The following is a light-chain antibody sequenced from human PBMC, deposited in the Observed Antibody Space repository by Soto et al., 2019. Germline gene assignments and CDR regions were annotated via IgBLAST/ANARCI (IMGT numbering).Light chain of an antibody. V-gene: IGLV3-1*01. CDR3: QAWYSGNMV. CDR2: QDN. J-gene: IGLJ3*02. CDR1: KLGDKF. Sequence: SYELTQPHSVSVSPGQTATLSCSGDKLGDKFACWYQQKPGQSPELVIYQDNKRPSGIPERFSGSNSVNTATLTIAETRAMDEADYFCQAWYSGNMVFCGVTKLTVL.